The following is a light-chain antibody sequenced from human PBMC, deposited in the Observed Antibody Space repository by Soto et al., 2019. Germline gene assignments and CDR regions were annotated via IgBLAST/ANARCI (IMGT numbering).Light chain of an antibody. Sequence: EIVLTQSPATLSLSPGERATLSCRASQSVGIYLAWYQQKAGQAPRLLISDASHRATGIPARFSGSGSGTDFTLTISSLKPEDFAVYYCQQRTKWPITFGQGTRLEIK. CDR2: DAS. J-gene: IGKJ5*01. CDR3: QQRTKWPIT. CDR1: QSVGIY. V-gene: IGKV3-11*01.